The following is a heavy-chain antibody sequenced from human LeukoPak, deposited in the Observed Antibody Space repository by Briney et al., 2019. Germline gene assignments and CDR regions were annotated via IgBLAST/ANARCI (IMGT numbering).Heavy chain of an antibody. J-gene: IGHJ4*02. D-gene: IGHD6-13*01. V-gene: IGHV4-39*01. CDR3: ASWALRIAAAGGYYFDY. CDR2: IYYSGST. CDR1: GGSISSSSYY. Sequence: SETLSLTCTVSGGSISSSSYYWGWIRQPPGKGLEWFGSIYYSGSTYYNPSLKSRVTISVDTSKNQFSLKLSSVTAADTAVYYCASWALRIAAAGGYYFDYWGQGTLVTVSS.